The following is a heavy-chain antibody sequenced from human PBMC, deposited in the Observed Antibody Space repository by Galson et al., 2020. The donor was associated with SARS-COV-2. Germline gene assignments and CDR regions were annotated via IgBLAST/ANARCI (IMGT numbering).Heavy chain of an antibody. CDR2: IYTSGST. D-gene: IGHD6-13*01. V-gene: IGHV4-4*07. CDR3: ARAPRGAAAGTNWFDP. Sequence: LTCTVSGGSISSYYWSWIRQPAGKGLEWIGRIYTSGSTNYNPSLKSRVTMSVDTSKNQFSLKLSSVTAADTAVYYCARAPRGAAAGTNWFDPWGQGTLVTVSS. J-gene: IGHJ5*02. CDR1: GGSISSYY.